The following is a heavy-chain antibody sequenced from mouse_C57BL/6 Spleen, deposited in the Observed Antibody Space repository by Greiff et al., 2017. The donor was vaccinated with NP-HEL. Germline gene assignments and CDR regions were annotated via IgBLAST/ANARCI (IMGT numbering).Heavy chain of an antibody. V-gene: IGHV1-74*01. CDR2: IHPSDSDT. J-gene: IGHJ2*01. D-gene: IGHD2-4*01. Sequence: QVQLQQPGAELVKPGASVKVSCKASRYTFTSYWMHWVKQRPGQGLEWIGRIHPSDSDTNYNQKFKGKATLTVDKSSSTAYMQLSSLTSEDSAVYYCAIIYYDYEYYFDYWGQGTTLTVSS. CDR1: RYTFTSYW. CDR3: AIIYYDYEYYFDY.